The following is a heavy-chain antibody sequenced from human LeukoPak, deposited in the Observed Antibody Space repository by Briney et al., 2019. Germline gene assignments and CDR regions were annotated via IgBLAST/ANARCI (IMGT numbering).Heavy chain of an antibody. V-gene: IGHV1-18*01. CDR3: ARGTDYDFWSGYYKFGYWFDP. D-gene: IGHD3-3*01. J-gene: IGHJ5*02. CDR1: GYTVTSYG. Sequence: ASVKVSCKASGYTVTSYGISWVRQAPGQGLEWMGWISAYNGNTNYAQKLQGRVTMTTDTSTSTAYMELRSLRSDDTAVYYCARGTDYDFWSGYYKFGYWFDPWGQGTLVTVSS. CDR2: ISAYNGNT.